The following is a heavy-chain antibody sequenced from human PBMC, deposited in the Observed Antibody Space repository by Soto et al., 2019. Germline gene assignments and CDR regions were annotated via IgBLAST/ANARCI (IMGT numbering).Heavy chain of an antibody. V-gene: IGHV4-39*01. CDR3: ASRLGYGYAMDV. J-gene: IGHJ6*01. CDR1: GDSISSGGYY. Sequence: QLQLQQSGPGLVKPSETLSLSCSVSGDSISSGGYYWVWIRQPPGKGLEWIGSIYYDGNTFYNASLNSRLTISRDTSKNQFSLKLSSVTAADTAVYYCASRLGYGYAMDVW. D-gene: IGHD5-12*01. CDR2: IYYDGNT.